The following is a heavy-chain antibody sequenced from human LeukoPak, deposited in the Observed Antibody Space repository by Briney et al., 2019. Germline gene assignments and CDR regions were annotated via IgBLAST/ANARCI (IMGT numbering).Heavy chain of an antibody. CDR1: GFTFSSYG. CDR3: ARVRDGGSYEDYFDY. D-gene: IGHD1-26*01. V-gene: IGHV3-30*02. CDR2: IRYDGSNK. J-gene: IGHJ4*02. Sequence: PGGSLRLSCAASGFTFSSYGMHWVRQAPGKGLEWVAFIRYDGSNKYYADSVKGRFTISRDNAKNSLYLQMNSLRAEDTAVYYCARVRDGGSYEDYFDYWGQGTLVTVSS.